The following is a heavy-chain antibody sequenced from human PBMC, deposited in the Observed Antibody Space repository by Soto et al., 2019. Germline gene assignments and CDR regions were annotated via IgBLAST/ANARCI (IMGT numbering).Heavy chain of an antibody. J-gene: IGHJ6*02. CDR1: GGSLSSGDYY. Sequence: SETLSLTCTVSGGSLSSGDYYWSWIRQPPGKGLEWIGYIYYSGSTYYNPSLKSRVTISVDTSKNQFSLKLSSVTAADTAVYYCARLGYCSSTSCPSEYYGMDVWGQGTTVTVSS. D-gene: IGHD2-2*01. CDR3: ARLGYCSSTSCPSEYYGMDV. CDR2: IYYSGST. V-gene: IGHV4-30-4*01.